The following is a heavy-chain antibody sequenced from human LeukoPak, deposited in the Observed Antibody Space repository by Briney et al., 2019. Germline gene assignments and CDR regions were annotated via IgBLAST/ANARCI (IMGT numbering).Heavy chain of an antibody. CDR3: AKDRETTASGTFDN. CDR2: ISEDGTKK. Sequence: GGSLRLSCAASGFSFSFYGMHCVRQAPGKGLEWVAVISEDGTKKNYAESVKGRFTISRDNSNNTLYLQMNSLRAEDTAVYYCAKDRETTASGTFDNWGQGTLVTVSS. J-gene: IGHJ4*02. D-gene: IGHD6-13*01. V-gene: IGHV3-30*18. CDR1: GFSFSFYG.